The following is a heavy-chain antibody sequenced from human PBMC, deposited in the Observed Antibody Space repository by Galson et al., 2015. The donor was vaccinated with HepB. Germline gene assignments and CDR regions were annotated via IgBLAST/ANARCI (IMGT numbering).Heavy chain of an antibody. CDR1: GFNFSNFW. CDR2: INQDGSGR. V-gene: IGHV3-7*01. CDR3: ARSFANY. Sequence: SLRLSCATSGFNFSNFWMLWVRQAPGKGLEWVANINQDGSGRYYVGSVKGRFTVSRDNTKNSLYLQMNSLRAEDTAVYYCARSFANYWGQGTLVTVSS. J-gene: IGHJ4*02.